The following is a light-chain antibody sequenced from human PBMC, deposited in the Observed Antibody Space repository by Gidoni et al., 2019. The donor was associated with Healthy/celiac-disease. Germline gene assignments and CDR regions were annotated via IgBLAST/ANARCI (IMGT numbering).Light chain of an antibody. J-gene: IGKJ1*01. CDR1: QSLLHSNGYNY. CDR2: LGS. V-gene: IGKV2-28*01. Sequence: DIVMTQSPLSLPVTPGEPASIPCRSSQSLLHSNGYNYLDWYLQKPGQSPQLLIYLGSNRASGVPDRFSGSGSGTDFTLKISRVEAEDVWVYYCMQALQTWTFGQGTKVEIK. CDR3: MQALQTWT.